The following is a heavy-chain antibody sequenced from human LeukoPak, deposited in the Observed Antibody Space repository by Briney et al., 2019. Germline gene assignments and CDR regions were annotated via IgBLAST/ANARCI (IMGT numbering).Heavy chain of an antibody. V-gene: IGHV3-23*01. Sequence: AGGSLRLSCAASGFPFSNYVMTWVRQAPGKGLEWVAAISGSGGSTFYTDSVKGRFAISRDNSRNTVYLQMNSLTAEDTAVYYCAKNGGGLGYWGQGTLVTVSS. J-gene: IGHJ4*02. D-gene: IGHD3-16*01. CDR2: ISGSGGST. CDR1: GFPFSNYV. CDR3: AKNGGGLGY.